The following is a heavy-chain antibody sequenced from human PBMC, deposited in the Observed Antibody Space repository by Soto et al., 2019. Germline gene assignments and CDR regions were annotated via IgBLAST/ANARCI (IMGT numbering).Heavy chain of an antibody. J-gene: IGHJ5*02. D-gene: IGHD4-17*01. Sequence: SETLSLTCTVSGASINAYYWSWIRQPPGKGLEWIGYMYSRGRTNHNPSLKSRVTMSVDTSKNQFSLKVNSVTAADTAVYYCARMHDYGDDGRWFDPWGQGTLVTVSS. CDR1: GASINAYY. V-gene: IGHV4-59*01. CDR3: ARMHDYGDDGRWFDP. CDR2: MYSRGRT.